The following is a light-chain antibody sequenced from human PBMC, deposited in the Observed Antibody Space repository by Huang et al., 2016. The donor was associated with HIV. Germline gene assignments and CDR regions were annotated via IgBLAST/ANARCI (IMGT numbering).Light chain of an antibody. Sequence: EIVLTQSPGTLSLSPGERATLSCRTSQSVSSYYLAWYQQKPGQAPRLLICAASNRATGIPDRFSGSGSGTDFTLTISRMEPEDFAVYYCQYYGSSPYTFGQGTKLGIK. CDR1: QSVSSYY. V-gene: IGKV3-20*01. CDR2: AAS. J-gene: IGKJ2*01. CDR3: QYYGSSPYT.